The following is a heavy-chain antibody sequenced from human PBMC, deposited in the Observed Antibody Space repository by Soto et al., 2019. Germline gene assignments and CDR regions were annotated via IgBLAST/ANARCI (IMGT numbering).Heavy chain of an antibody. CDR3: ARLADTNNYSVHWFDH. Sequence: SETLSLTCTLSGGSISSGGYDWSWIRQHPGKGLEWIGYIYYSGSTYYNPSLKSRVTISVDTSKNQFSLKLSSVTAADTAVYYCARLADTNNYSVHWFDHWGLRTLVTVCS. CDR2: IYYSGST. V-gene: IGHV4-31*03. CDR1: GGSISSGGYD. D-gene: IGHD2-21*01. J-gene: IGHJ5*02.